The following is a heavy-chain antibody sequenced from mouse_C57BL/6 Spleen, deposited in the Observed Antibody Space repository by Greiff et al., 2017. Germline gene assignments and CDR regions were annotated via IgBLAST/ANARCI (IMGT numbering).Heavy chain of an antibody. D-gene: IGHD3-3*01. J-gene: IGHJ1*03. CDR3: AREGTDWYFDV. CDR2: IYPKNGGT. V-gene: IGHV1-26*01. Sequence: VQLQQSGPELVKPGASVKISCKASGYTFTDYYMNWVKQSPGQSLEWIGDIYPKNGGTSYNQKFKGKATLTVDKSSNTAYMELSSLTSEDSAVYDGAREGTDWYFDVWGTGTTVTVSS. CDR1: GYTFTDYY.